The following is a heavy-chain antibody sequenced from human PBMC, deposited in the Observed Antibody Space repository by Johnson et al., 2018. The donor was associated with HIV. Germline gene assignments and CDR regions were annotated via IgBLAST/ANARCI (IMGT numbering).Heavy chain of an antibody. D-gene: IGHD3-10*01. Sequence: QVQLVESGGGVVQPGRSLRLSCAASGFTFSSYAMHWVRQAPGKGLEWVAVILYRGSNKYYADSVKGRFTISRDNAKNSLYLQMNSLRAEDTALYYCARDLYYGSADIWGQGTMVTVSS. J-gene: IGHJ3*02. CDR3: ARDLYYGSADI. CDR1: GFTFSSYA. CDR2: ILYRGSNK. V-gene: IGHV3-30*04.